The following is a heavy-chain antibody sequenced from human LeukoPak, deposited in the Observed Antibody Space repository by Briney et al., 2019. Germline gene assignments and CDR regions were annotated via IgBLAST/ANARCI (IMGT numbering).Heavy chain of an antibody. V-gene: IGHV3-30-3*01. CDR2: ISYDGSNK. CDR1: GFTFSSYA. Sequence: GGSLRLSCAASGFTFSSYAMHWVRQAPGKGLEWVAVISYDGSNKYYADSVKGRFTISRDNPKNTLYLQMNSLRAEDTAVYYCARGKGGDGYNSAFDIWGQGTMVTVSS. J-gene: IGHJ3*02. D-gene: IGHD5-12*01. CDR3: ARGKGGDGYNSAFDI.